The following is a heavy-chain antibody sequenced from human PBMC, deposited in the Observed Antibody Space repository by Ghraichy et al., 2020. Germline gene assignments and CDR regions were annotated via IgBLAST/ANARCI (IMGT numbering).Heavy chain of an antibody. CDR2: IYSGGST. CDR1: GFTVSSNY. CDR3: ARDSSAKDIVVVPAAQYGMDV. D-gene: IGHD2-2*01. V-gene: IGHV3-53*01. J-gene: IGHJ6*02. Sequence: GGSLRLSCAASGFTVSSNYMSWVRQAPGKGLEWVSVIYSGGSTYYADSVKGRFTISRDNSKNTLYLQMNSLRAEDTAVYYCARDSSAKDIVVVPAAQYGMDVWGQGTTVTVSS.